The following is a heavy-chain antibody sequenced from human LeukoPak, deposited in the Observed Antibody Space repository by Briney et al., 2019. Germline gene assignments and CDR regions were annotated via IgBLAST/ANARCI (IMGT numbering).Heavy chain of an antibody. J-gene: IGHJ3*02. D-gene: IGHD2-2*01. CDR1: GFTFSSYW. CDR3: ARAPGVVVPAAMAFDI. Sequence: GGSLRLSCAASGFTFSSYWMSWVRQAPGKGLEWVANIKQDGSEKYYVDSVKGRFTISRDNAKNSMYLQMNSLRAEDTAVYYCARAPGVVVPAAMAFDIWGQGTMVTVSS. CDR2: IKQDGSEK. V-gene: IGHV3-7*01.